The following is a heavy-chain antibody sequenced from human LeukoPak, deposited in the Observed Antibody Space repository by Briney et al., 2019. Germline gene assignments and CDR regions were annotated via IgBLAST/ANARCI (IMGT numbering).Heavy chain of an antibody. CDR1: GFTFDDYG. CDR3: ARSGVGYCTNGVCFVDY. D-gene: IGHD2-8*01. J-gene: IGHJ4*02. V-gene: IGHV3-20*04. Sequence: GGSLRLSCAASGFTFDDYGMSWVRHAPGKGLEWVSGISWNGGSTGYADSVKGRLTISRDNAKNSLYLQMNSLRAEDTALYYCARSGVGYCTNGVCFVDYWGQGTLVTVSS. CDR2: ISWNGGST.